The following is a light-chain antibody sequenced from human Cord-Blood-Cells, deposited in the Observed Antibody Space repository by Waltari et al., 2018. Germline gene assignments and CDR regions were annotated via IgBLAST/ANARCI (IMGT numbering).Light chain of an antibody. J-gene: IGLJ3*02. CDR2: GRS. Sequence: QSVLTQPPSVSGAPGQRVTIPCTGSSSNIGAGYDVHWYQQLPGTAPKLLSYGRSNRPSGVPDRFSGSKSGTSASLAITGLQAEDEADYYCQSYDSSLSGSVFGGGTKLTVL. V-gene: IGLV1-40*01. CDR1: SSNIGAGYD. CDR3: QSYDSSLSGSV.